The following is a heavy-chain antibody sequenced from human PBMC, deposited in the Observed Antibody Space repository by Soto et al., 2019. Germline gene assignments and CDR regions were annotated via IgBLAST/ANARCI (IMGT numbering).Heavy chain of an antibody. V-gene: IGHV1-69*13. D-gene: IGHD2-15*01. CDR2: IIPIFGTA. CDR1: GGTFSSYA. J-gene: IGHJ6*02. CDR3: ARDGYCSGGSCYSALDYYYYGMDV. Sequence: SVKVSCKASGGTFSSYAISWVRQAPGQGLEWMGGIIPIFGTANYAQKFQGRVTITADESTSTAYMELSSLRSEDTAVYYCARDGYCSGGSCYSALDYYYYGMDVWGQGTTFTVSS.